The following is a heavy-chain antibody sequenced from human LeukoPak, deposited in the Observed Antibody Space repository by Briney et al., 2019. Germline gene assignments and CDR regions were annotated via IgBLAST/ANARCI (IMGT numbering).Heavy chain of an antibody. V-gene: IGHV3-23*01. CDR3: ANTNWFDP. CDR2: ISGSGAGT. J-gene: IGHJ5*02. CDR1: GFTFSSYA. Sequence: GGSLRLSCAASGFTFSSYAMSWVRQAPGKGLEWVSSISGSGAGTKYADSVKGRFNISRDNPKNTLYLQMNSLRAEDTAVYYCANTNWFDPWGQGTLVTVSS.